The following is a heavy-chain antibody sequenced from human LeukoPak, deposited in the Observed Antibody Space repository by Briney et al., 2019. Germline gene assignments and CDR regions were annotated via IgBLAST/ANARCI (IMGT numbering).Heavy chain of an antibody. Sequence: GASVKVSCKASGYTFTSYGISWVRQAPGQGLEWMGWISAYNGNTNYAQKLQGRVTMTTDTSTSTAYMELRSLRSDDTAVYYCARADTMVRGVITAFDIWGQGTMVTVSS. CDR2: ISAYNGNT. CDR3: ARADTMVRGVITAFDI. D-gene: IGHD3-10*01. J-gene: IGHJ3*02. CDR1: GYTFTSYG. V-gene: IGHV1-18*01.